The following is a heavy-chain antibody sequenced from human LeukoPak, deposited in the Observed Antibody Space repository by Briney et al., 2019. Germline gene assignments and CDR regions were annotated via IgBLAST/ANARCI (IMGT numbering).Heavy chain of an antibody. D-gene: IGHD2-15*01. V-gene: IGHV4-39*01. Sequence: SETLSLTCTVSGGSISSSSYYWGWIRQPPGKGLEWIGSIYYSGSTYYNPSLKSRVTISVDTSKNQFSLKLSSVTAADTAVYYCARDPLIHCSGGSCPYYFDYWGQGTLVTVSS. CDR2: IYYSGST. CDR1: GGSISSSSYY. J-gene: IGHJ4*02. CDR3: ARDPLIHCSGGSCPYYFDY.